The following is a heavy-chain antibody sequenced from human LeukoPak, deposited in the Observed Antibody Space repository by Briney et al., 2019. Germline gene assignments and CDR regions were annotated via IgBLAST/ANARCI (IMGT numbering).Heavy chain of an antibody. CDR2: ISYDGSNK. J-gene: IGHJ4*02. Sequence: GGSLRLSCAASGFTFSSYGMHWVRQAPGKGLEWVAVISYDGSNKYYADSVKGRFTISRDNSKNTLYLQMNSLRAEDTAVYYCGAWYYYDSSGREDDDCWGQGTLVTVSS. V-gene: IGHV3-30*03. D-gene: IGHD3-22*01. CDR3: GAWYYYDSSGREDDDC. CDR1: GFTFSSYG.